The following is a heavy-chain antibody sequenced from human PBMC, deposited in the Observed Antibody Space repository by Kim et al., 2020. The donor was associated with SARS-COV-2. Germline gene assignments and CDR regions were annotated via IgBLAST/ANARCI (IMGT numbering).Heavy chain of an antibody. CDR2: IYYSGST. Sequence: SETLSLTCTVSGGSISSYYWSWIRQPPGKGLEWIGYIYYSGSTNYNPSLKSRVTISVDTSKNQFSLKLSSVTAADTAVYYCARAPTYYDILTGYYTQYYFDYWGQGTLVTVSS. CDR1: GGSISSYY. J-gene: IGHJ4*02. V-gene: IGHV4-59*01. D-gene: IGHD3-9*01. CDR3: ARAPTYYDILTGYYTQYYFDY.